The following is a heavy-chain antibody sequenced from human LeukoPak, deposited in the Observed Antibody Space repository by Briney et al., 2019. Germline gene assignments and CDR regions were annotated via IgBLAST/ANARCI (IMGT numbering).Heavy chain of an antibody. D-gene: IGHD3-22*01. CDR1: GFTFTSSA. V-gene: IGHV1-58*02. J-gene: IGHJ4*02. CDR3: AATDYYDSSGYSY. CDR2: IVVGSGNT. Sequence: SVKVSCKASGFTFTSSAMQWVRQARGQRLEWIGWIVVGSGNTNYAQKFQERVTITKDMSTSTAYMELSSLRSEDTAVYYCAATDYYDSSGYSYWGQGTLVTVSS.